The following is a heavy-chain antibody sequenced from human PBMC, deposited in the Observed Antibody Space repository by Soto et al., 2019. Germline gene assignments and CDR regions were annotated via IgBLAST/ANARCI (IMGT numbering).Heavy chain of an antibody. D-gene: IGHD1-7*01. CDR2: IFYSGDT. Sequence: VQLQGSGPGLVKPSQTLSLTCTVSGASVTTGDYYWSYIRQSPGKGLEWLGYIFYSGDTYYNPSLKSRATISLNTSRNQISLTLTSVTDADTAVYFCVGTGTTDEFWGQGTLVTVSS. CDR1: GASVTTGDYY. CDR3: VGTGTTDEF. V-gene: IGHV4-30-4*01. J-gene: IGHJ1*01.